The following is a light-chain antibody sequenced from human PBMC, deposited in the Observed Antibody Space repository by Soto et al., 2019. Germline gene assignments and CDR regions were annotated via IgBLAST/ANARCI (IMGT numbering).Light chain of an antibody. CDR2: EVF. CDR3: SSYRSSSTPVV. CDR1: NSDIGGDNF. Sequence: QSALTQPASVSGSPGQSITISCTGTNSDIGGDNFVSWFQQHTGKAPKLIIYEVFNRPSGVSNRFSGSKSGNTASLTISGLQAEDEADYYCSSYRSSSTPVVFGGGTKLTVL. V-gene: IGLV2-14*01. J-gene: IGLJ2*01.